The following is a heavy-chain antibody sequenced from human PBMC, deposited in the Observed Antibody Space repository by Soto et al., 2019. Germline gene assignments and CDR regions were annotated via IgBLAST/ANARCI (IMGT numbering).Heavy chain of an antibody. CDR3: ARVRGEDYYYGMDV. Sequence: GASVKVSCKASGGTFSSYAISWVRQAPGQGLEWMGGIIPIFGTANYAQKFQGRVTITADKSTSTAYMELSSLRSEDTAVYYCARVRGEDYYYGMDVWGQGTKVTVSS. J-gene: IGHJ6*02. CDR2: IIPIFGTA. D-gene: IGHD3-10*01. V-gene: IGHV1-69*06. CDR1: GGTFSSYA.